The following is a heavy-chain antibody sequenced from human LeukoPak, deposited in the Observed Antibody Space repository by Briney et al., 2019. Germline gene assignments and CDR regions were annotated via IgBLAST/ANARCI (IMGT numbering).Heavy chain of an antibody. CDR3: ATDRSSSWTVASFDP. CDR2: IYTTGST. D-gene: IGHD6-13*01. V-gene: IGHV4-4*07. J-gene: IGHJ5*02. Sequence: SETLSLTCTVSGGSISDYYWSWIRRPAGKGLEWIGRIYTTGSTNYNPSLKSRVTMSVDTSKNQFSLQLSSVTAADTAVYYCATDRSSSWTVASFDPWGQGTLVTVSS. CDR1: GGSISDYY.